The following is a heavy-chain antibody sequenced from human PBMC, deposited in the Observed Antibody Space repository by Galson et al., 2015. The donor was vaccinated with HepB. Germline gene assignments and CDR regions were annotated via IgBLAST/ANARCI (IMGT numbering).Heavy chain of an antibody. Sequence: SLRLSCAASGFNFGNHAMHWVRQAPGKGLEWVSGISWNNGDIGYADSVEGRFTISRDNAKNSLYLQMNSLRFEDTALYYCAKVPGIAVAKRYFDYCGQGTLVTVSS. CDR2: ISWNNGDI. CDR3: AKVPGIAVAKRYFDY. J-gene: IGHJ4*02. V-gene: IGHV3-9*01. D-gene: IGHD6-19*01. CDR1: GFNFGNHA.